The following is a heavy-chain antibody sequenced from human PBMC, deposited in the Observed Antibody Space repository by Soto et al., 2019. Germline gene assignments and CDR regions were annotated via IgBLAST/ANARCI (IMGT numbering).Heavy chain of an antibody. Sequence: EVQLVQSGGGLAQPGKSLRLSCAASGFTFRKFWMHWVRQVPGKGPVWVSYISSDGTTTDYADSVKGRFTISRDNANDTLYLQMDSLRADDTAVYYCAIQDCTNDVCLEAAVTVGGALESWGQGTLVTVSS. V-gene: IGHV3-74*01. J-gene: IGHJ1*01. CDR1: GFTFRKFW. CDR3: AIQDCTNDVCLEAAVTVGGALES. D-gene: IGHD2-8*01. CDR2: ISSDGTTT.